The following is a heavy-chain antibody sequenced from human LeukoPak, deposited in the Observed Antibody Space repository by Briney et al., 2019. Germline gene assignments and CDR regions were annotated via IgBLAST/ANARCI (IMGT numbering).Heavy chain of an antibody. Sequence: GGSLRLSCAASGLTFRNYAMSWVRQAPGKGLEWVSVICANDGNTYYADAVKGRFTISRDNSKDTLYLQMDSLRAEDTAVYYCAKDAPDLRYFDSYYFDYWGQGTLVTVSS. CDR3: AKDAPDLRYFDSYYFDY. CDR1: GLTFRNYA. V-gene: IGHV3-23*01. CDR2: ICANDGNT. J-gene: IGHJ4*02. D-gene: IGHD3-9*01.